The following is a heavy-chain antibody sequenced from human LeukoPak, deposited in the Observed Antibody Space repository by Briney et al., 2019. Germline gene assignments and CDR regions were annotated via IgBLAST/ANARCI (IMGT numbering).Heavy chain of an antibody. J-gene: IGHJ4*02. CDR2: ISGSGGST. D-gene: IGHD3-10*01. CDR3: AKPYYGSGSYYGFNYYAFDY. Sequence: PGGSLRLSCAASGFTFSSYAMSWVRQAPGKGLEWVSIISGSGGSTNYADSVKGRFTISRHNSKNTLYLQMNSLRAEDTAVYYCAKPYYGSGSYYGFNYYAFDYWGQGTLVTVSS. CDR1: GFTFSSYA. V-gene: IGHV3-23*01.